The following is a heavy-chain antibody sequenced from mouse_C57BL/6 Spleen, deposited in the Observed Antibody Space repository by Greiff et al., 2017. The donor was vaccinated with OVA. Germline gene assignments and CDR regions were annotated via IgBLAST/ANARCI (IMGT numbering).Heavy chain of an antibody. D-gene: IGHD3-2*02. Sequence: VQLQQPGTELVKPGASVKLSCKASGYTFTSYWMHWVKQRPGQGLEWIGNINPSNGGTNYNEKFKSKATLTVDKSSSTAYMQLSSLTSEDSAVYYCARWAQATPYAMDYWGQGTSVTVSS. V-gene: IGHV1-53*01. CDR1: GYTFTSYW. CDR3: ARWAQATPYAMDY. J-gene: IGHJ4*01. CDR2: INPSNGGT.